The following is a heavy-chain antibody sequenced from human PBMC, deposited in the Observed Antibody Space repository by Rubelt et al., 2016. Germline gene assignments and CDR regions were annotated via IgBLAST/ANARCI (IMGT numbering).Heavy chain of an antibody. CDR2: NKRDGTNI. Sequence: EEQLVESGGGLVQPGGSLRLSCAASGFSFSNNWMHWVRQAPGKGVVWVSHNKRDGTNIKYPDSVEGPLALCRDNAKNTLYLQMNSLRAEDTAVYYCAKAVYTSGWFNWFDPWGQGTLVTVSS. CDR1: GFSFSNNW. CDR3: AKAVYTSGWFNWFDP. V-gene: IGHV3-74*01. D-gene: IGHD6-19*01. J-gene: IGHJ5*02.